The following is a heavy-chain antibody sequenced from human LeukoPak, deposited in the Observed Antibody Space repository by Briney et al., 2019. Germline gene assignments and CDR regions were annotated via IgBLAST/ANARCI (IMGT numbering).Heavy chain of an antibody. CDR1: GGSISSYY. Sequence: PSETLSLTCTVSGGSISSYYWSWIRQPPGKGLEWIGYIYYSGSTNYNPSLKSRVTISVDTSKNQFSLKLSSVTAADTAVYYCAQTLRYCSSTSCGDWFDPWGQGTLVTVPS. D-gene: IGHD2-2*01. CDR2: IYYSGST. CDR3: AQTLRYCSSTSCGDWFDP. V-gene: IGHV4-59*01. J-gene: IGHJ5*02.